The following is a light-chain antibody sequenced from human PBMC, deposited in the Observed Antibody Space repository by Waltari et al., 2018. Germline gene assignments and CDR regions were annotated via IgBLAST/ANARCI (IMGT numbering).Light chain of an antibody. CDR1: QGISRC. CDR2: DDS. V-gene: IGKV1-5*01. J-gene: IGKJ4*01. CDR3: QQYSGYSGI. Sequence: DIQMTQSPSTLSASVGDRVTITCRASQGISRCLAWYQQKPGKPPKVLIYDDSSLESGVPSRFSGSGSETEFNLVISNLQPDDVATYYCQQYSGYSGIFGGGTKVEIK.